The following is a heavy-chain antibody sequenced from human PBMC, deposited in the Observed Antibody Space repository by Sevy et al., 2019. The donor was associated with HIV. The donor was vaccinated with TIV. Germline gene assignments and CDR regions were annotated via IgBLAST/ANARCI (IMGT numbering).Heavy chain of an antibody. CDR1: GYTFTGYY. CDR2: INPNSGGT. D-gene: IGHD2-15*01. Sequence: ASVKVSCKASGYTFTGYYMHWVRQAPGQGLEWMGWINPNSGGTNYAQKFQGWVTMTRDTSISTAYMELSRLRSDDTAVYYCARALGQAAGLDIWGQWTMVTVSS. V-gene: IGHV1-2*04. CDR3: ARALGQAAGLDI. J-gene: IGHJ3*02.